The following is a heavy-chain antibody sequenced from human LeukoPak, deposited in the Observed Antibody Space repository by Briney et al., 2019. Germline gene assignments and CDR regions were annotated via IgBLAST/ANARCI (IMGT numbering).Heavy chain of an antibody. CDR2: IYYSGST. V-gene: IGHV4-59*01. J-gene: IGHJ6*02. Sequence: SETLSLTCAVYGGSISSYYWSWIRQPPGKGLEWIGYIYYSGSTNYNPSLKSRVTISVDTSKNQFSLKLSSVTAADTAVYYCARGLTYYYGSGSSPILYYYYYGMDVWGQGTTVTVSS. D-gene: IGHD3-10*01. CDR3: ARGLTYYYGSGSSPILYYYYYGMDV. CDR1: GGSISSYY.